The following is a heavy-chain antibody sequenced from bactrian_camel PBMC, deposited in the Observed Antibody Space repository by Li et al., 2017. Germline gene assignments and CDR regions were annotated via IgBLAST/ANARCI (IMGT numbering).Heavy chain of an antibody. CDR1: GYTVSSTR. Sequence: HVQLVESGGGSLQAAGSLGLSCAASGYTVSSTRMGWFRQAPGKEREGVACIGRDGITMYSDPVKGRFTISRDNSKDLVYLQMNSLKSEDTALYYCAPGDKDYLHPFYNWGRGTQVTVS. CDR2: IGRDGIT. D-gene: IGHD4*01. J-gene: IGHJ4*01. V-gene: IGHV3S53*01. CDR3: APGDKDYLHPFYN.